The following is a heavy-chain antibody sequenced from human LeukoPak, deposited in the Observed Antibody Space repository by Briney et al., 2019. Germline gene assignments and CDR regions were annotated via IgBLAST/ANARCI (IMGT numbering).Heavy chain of an antibody. D-gene: IGHD1-26*01. CDR2: TSYTEGT. CDR1: GGSVSRGGYY. V-gene: IGHV4-31*03. Sequence: SETLSLTCTVSGGSVSRGGYYWNWIRQHPGKGLEWIGFTSYTEGTYYNPSLMSRITISVDRSQNQFSLKMRDVTAADTAVYFCATADWESFYFDSWGQGALVAVSS. J-gene: IGHJ4*02. CDR3: ATADWESFYFDS.